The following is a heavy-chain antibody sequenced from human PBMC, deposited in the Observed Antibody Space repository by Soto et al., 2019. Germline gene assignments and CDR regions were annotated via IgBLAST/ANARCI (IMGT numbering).Heavy chain of an antibody. J-gene: IGHJ6*02. V-gene: IGHV3-11*01. CDR3: AREFEDSSTWLYGMDV. CDR2: ISSGGSSK. D-gene: IGHD6-13*01. Sequence: PGGSLRLSCAASAFTFSDYYMSWIRQAPGKGLEWVSYISSGGSSKYYADSVKGRFTISRDSAKNSLYLQMDGLRAEDTAVYYCAREFEDSSTWLYGMDVWGQGTTVTVSS. CDR1: AFTFSDYY.